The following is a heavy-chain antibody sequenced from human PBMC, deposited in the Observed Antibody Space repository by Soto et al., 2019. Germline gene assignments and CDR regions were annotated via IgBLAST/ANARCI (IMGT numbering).Heavy chain of an antibody. V-gene: IGHV3-11*06. CDR3: ASTPIGRPYYDFWSGSYYYGMDV. CDR2: ISSSSSYT. Sequence: QVPLVESGGGLVKPGGSLRLSCAASGFTFSDYYMSWIRQAPGKGLEWVSYISSSSSYTNYADSVKGRFTISRDNAKNSLYLQMNSLRAEDTAVYYCASTPIGRPYYDFWSGSYYYGMDVWGQGTTVTVSS. D-gene: IGHD3-3*01. J-gene: IGHJ6*02. CDR1: GFTFSDYY.